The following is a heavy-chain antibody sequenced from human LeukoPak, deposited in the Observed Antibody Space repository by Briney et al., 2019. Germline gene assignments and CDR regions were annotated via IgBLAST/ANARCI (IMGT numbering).Heavy chain of an antibody. J-gene: IGHJ4*02. Sequence: GGSLRLSCAASGFTFSTYWMSWVCQAPGKGLEWVANIKQDGSEKYYVDSVKGRFTISRDSAKNSLHLQMNSLRAEDTAVYFCAREAKRYSSSWYFDNWGQGTLVTVSS. CDR1: GFTFSTYW. V-gene: IGHV3-7*04. CDR2: IKQDGSEK. D-gene: IGHD6-13*01. CDR3: AREAKRYSSSWYFDN.